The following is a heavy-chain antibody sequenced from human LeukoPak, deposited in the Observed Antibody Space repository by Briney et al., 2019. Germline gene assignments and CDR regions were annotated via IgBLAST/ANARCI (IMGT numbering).Heavy chain of an antibody. V-gene: IGHV6-1*01. CDR2: TYYRSKWYN. CDR1: GDSVSSNSAA. Sequence: SQTLSLTCAISGDSVSSNSAAWNWIRQSPSRGLEWLGRTYYRSKWYNDYAVSVKSRISINQDTFKNQFSLHLNSATPEDTAVYHCARAGVGAFDIWGQGTMVTVSS. CDR3: ARAGVGAFDI. J-gene: IGHJ3*02.